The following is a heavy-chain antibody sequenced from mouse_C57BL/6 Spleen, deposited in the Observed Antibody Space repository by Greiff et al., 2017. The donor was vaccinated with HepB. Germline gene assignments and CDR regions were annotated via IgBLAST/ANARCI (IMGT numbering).Heavy chain of an antibody. CDR1: GYAFSSSW. CDR2: IYPGDGDT. Sequence: VKLMESGPELVKPGASVKISCKASGYAFSSSWLNWVKQRPGKGLEWIGRIYPGDGDTNYNGKFKGKATLTADKSSSTAYMQLSSLTSEDSAVYFCARDSSYSYWGEGSTLTVSS. CDR3: ARDSSYSY. J-gene: IGHJ2*01. V-gene: IGHV1-82*01. D-gene: IGHD1-1*01.